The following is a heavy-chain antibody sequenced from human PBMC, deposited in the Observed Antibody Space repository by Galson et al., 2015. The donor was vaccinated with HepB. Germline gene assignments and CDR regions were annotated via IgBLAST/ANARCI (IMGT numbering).Heavy chain of an antibody. Sequence: SLRLSCAASGFTFSSYGMHWVRQAPGKGLEWVAVISYDGSNKYYADSVKGRFTISRDNSKNTLYLQMNSLRVEDTAVYYCAKIALSGDIKDYWGRGTLVTVSS. CDR2: ISYDGSNK. J-gene: IGHJ4*02. CDR3: AKIALSGDIKDY. V-gene: IGHV3-30*18. CDR1: GFTFSSYG. D-gene: IGHD3-10*01.